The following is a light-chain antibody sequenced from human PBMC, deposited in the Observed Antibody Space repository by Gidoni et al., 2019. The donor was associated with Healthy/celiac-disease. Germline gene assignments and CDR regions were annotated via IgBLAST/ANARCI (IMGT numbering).Light chain of an antibody. CDR3: QVWDSSSDHVV. J-gene: IGLJ2*01. CDR1: NIGSKR. Sequence: SYVLTQPPLVSVAPGQTASITCGGNNIGSKRVHSDQQKPGHAPVLVVYDDSDRPSGIPGRFSDSNSGNTATLTISRVEAGDEADYYCQVWDSSSDHVVFGGGTKLTVL. CDR2: DDS. V-gene: IGLV3-21*02.